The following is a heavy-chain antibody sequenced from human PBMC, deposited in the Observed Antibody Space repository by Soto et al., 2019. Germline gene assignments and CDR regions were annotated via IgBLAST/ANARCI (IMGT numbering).Heavy chain of an antibody. J-gene: IGHJ4*02. CDR3: AHGSGWLSDY. D-gene: IGHD6-19*01. CDR2: IYWDDDK. V-gene: IGHV2-5*02. Sequence: QITLKESGPTLVKPTQTLTLTCTFSGFSLTSPAVGVNWIRQPPGKALEWLALIYWDDDKKYSPSLKSRLTITKDTSKNQVVLTKTNMDPVDTATYYCAHGSGWLSDYWGQGTLVTVSS. CDR1: GFSLTSPAVG.